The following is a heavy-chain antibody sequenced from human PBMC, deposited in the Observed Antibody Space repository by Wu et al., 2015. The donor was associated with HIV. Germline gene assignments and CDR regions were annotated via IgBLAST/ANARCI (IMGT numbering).Heavy chain of an antibody. CDR3: ARNTDSVATSLYSLGV. V-gene: IGHV1-69*05. CDR2: ITPIFTAA. CDR1: GGTFSNYA. J-gene: IGHJ6*02. Sequence: QVQLVQSGAEVTKPGSSVKIFCKPSGGTFSNYAISWVRQAPGQGLEWMGGITPIFTAAKYAQKFQGRVTITRDESTSTAYMVLSSLKSEDTAVYYCARNTDSVATSLYSLGVWGQGTVVTVSS. D-gene: IGHD5-12*01.